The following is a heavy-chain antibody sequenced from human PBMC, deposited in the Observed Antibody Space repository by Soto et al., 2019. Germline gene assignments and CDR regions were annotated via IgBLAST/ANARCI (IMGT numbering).Heavy chain of an antibody. V-gene: IGHV3-13*01. CDR2: IGPAGDT. CDR3: ARGGKYASSLDS. CDR1: GSAFSNID. D-gene: IGHD6-13*01. J-gene: IGHJ4*02. Sequence: EVQLVESGGALVQPGGSLTLSCAVSGSAFSNIDFHWFRQFPGKGLEWVSAIGPAGDTYYQLSVKGRFTMSRENARNSLFLHMANLKVGDTAMYYCARGGKYASSLDSWGQGTLVTVSS.